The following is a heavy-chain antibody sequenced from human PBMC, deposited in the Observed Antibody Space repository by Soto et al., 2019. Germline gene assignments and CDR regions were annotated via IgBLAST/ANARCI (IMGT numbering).Heavy chain of an antibody. CDR3: ASVYAVSGSFECFDY. Sequence: GGSLRLSCAASGFTFSDYYMSWIRQAPGKGLEWVSYISSSSSYTNYADSVKGRFTISRDNAKNSLYLQMNSLRAEDTAVYYCASVYAVSGSFECFDYWGQGTLVTVSS. CDR2: ISSSSSYT. CDR1: GFTFSDYY. J-gene: IGHJ4*02. V-gene: IGHV3-11*06. D-gene: IGHD1-26*01.